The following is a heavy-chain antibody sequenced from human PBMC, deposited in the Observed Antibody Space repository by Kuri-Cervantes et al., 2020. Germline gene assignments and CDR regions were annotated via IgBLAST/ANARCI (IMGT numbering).Heavy chain of an antibody. V-gene: IGHV4-30-4*01. CDR3: ARTHYYGSGSYTQRDY. CDR1: GASISSGGYY. Sequence: SETLSLTCTVSGASISSGGYYWSWIRQPPGKGLEWIGYIYYDGSTYYNPSLKSRLTISVDTSKNQFSLRLSSVTAADTAVYYCARTHYYGSGSYTQRDYWGQGTLVTVSS. D-gene: IGHD3-10*01. J-gene: IGHJ4*02. CDR2: IYYDGST.